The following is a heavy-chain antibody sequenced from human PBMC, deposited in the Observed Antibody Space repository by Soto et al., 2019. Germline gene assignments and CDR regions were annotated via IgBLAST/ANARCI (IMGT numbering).Heavy chain of an antibody. Sequence: GGSLRLSCAASGFTFSSYGMHWVRQAPGKGLEWVAVISYDGSNKYYADSVKGRFTISRDNSKNTLYLQMNSLRAEDTAVYYCAKDPDSSSWFRYYYYGMDVWGQGTPVTVSS. CDR3: AKDPDSSSWFRYYYYGMDV. D-gene: IGHD6-13*01. CDR2: ISYDGSNK. V-gene: IGHV3-30*18. J-gene: IGHJ6*02. CDR1: GFTFSSYG.